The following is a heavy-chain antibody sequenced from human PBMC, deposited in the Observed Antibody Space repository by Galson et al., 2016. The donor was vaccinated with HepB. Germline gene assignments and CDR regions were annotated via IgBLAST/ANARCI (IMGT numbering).Heavy chain of an antibody. CDR2: ISYDGSSK. J-gene: IGHJ4*02. CDR1: GFTFSSYA. CDR3: ATSGGSYDY. Sequence: SLRLSCAASGFTFSSYAVHWVRQAPGKGLEWVAVISYDGSSKYYADSVKGRFTISRDNSKNTLYLQMNSLRAEDTAVYYCATSGGSYDYWGQGTLVTVSS. V-gene: IGHV3-30-3*01. D-gene: IGHD2-15*01.